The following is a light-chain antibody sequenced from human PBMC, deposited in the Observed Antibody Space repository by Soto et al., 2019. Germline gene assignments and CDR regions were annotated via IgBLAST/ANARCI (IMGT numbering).Light chain of an antibody. CDR2: AAS. V-gene: IGKV1-9*01. J-gene: IGKJ3*01. CDR3: QQGGT. Sequence: DIQLTQSPSFLSASVGDRVTITCRASQGISSYLAWYQQKPGKAPKLLIYAASTLQSGVPSRFSGSGSGAEFTLAMSSLQPEDFATYYCQQGGTFGPGTKVDI. CDR1: QGISSY.